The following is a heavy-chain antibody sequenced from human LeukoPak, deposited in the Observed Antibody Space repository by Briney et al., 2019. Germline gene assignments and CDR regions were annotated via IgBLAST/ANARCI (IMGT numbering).Heavy chain of an antibody. CDR2: ISYDGSNK. D-gene: IGHD3-3*01. CDR3: AKDLIWSGYSLGY. V-gene: IGHV3-30-3*01. CDR1: GFTFSSYA. Sequence: GGSLRLSCAASGFTFSSYAMHWVRQAPGKGLEWVAVISYDGSNKYYADSVKGRFTISRDNSKNTLYLQMNSLRAEDTAVYYCAKDLIWSGYSLGYWGQGTLVTVSS. J-gene: IGHJ4*02.